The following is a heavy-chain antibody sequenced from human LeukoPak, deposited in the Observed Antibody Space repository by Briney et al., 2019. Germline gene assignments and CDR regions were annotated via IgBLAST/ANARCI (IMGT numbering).Heavy chain of an antibody. D-gene: IGHD3-22*01. J-gene: IGHJ4*02. Sequence: SLRVSCKASGYNLMDHALHWVRQAPGQGLEWMGGIIPIFGTANYAQKFQGRVTITADESTSTAYMELSSLRSEDTAVYYCARGSTTMIVVVTLDYWGQGTLVTVSS. V-gene: IGHV1-69*13. CDR2: IIPIFGTA. CDR3: ARGSTTMIVVVTLDY. CDR1: GYNLMDHA.